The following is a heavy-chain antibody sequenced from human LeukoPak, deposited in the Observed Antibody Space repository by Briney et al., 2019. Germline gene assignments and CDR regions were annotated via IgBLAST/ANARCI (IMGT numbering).Heavy chain of an antibody. CDR3: AKEYGDYVNLDWFDP. J-gene: IGHJ5*02. CDR2: ISGSGGST. V-gene: IGHV3-23*01. CDR1: GFTFSSYS. D-gene: IGHD4-17*01. Sequence: GGSLRLSCAASGFTFSSYSMTWVRQAPGKGLEWVSAISGSGGSTYYADSVKGRFTISRDNSKNTLYLQMNSLRAEDTAVYYCAKEYGDYVNLDWFDPWGQGTLVTVSS.